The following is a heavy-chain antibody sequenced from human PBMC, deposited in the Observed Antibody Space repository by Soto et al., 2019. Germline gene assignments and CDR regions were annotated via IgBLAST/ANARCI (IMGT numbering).Heavy chain of an antibody. CDR2: IYHSGST. V-gene: IGHV4-59*01. Sequence: SETLSLTCTVSGGSISSYYWSWIRQPPEKGLEWIGYIYHSGSTNYNPSLKSRVTISVDTSKNQLSLRLSSVTAADTAVYYCAEGGEYGGSSRYFYCGLDVWGQGTTVTVSS. D-gene: IGHD6-6*01. CDR3: AEGGEYGGSSRYFYCGLDV. CDR1: GGSISSYY. J-gene: IGHJ6*02.